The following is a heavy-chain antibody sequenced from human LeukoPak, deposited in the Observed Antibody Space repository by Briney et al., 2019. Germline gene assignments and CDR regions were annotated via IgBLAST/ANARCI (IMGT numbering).Heavy chain of an antibody. Sequence: GESLKISCRGSGYSFTSYWIGWVRQMPGKGLGWMGIIYPVDSDTRYSPSFQGQVTISADKSISTAYLQWSSLKASDTAMYYCARSLSEYSSSESWGQGTLVTVSS. J-gene: IGHJ4*02. V-gene: IGHV5-51*01. CDR3: ARSLSEYSSSES. CDR1: GYSFTSYW. D-gene: IGHD6-6*01. CDR2: IYPVDSDT.